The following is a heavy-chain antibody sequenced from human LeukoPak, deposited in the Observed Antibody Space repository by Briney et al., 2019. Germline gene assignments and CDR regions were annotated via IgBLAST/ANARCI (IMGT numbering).Heavy chain of an antibody. Sequence: PGGSLRLSCAASGFTSSSYAMSWVRKAPGKGLEWVSAISGSGGSTYYADSVKGRFTISRDNSKNTLYLQMNSLRAEDTAVYYCAKVPYRYSSGWQDYWGQGTLVTVSS. CDR1: GFTSSSYA. CDR3: AKVPYRYSSGWQDY. D-gene: IGHD6-19*01. CDR2: ISGSGGST. J-gene: IGHJ4*02. V-gene: IGHV3-23*01.